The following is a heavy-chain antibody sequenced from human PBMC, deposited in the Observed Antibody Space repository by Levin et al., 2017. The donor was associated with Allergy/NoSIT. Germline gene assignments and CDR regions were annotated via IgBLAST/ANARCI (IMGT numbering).Heavy chain of an antibody. V-gene: IGHV3-23*01. CDR3: ANSQGNYGHLPDYLED. D-gene: IGHD3-16*01. Sequence: LSSETLSLTCAASGFTFSNYAMTWVRQAPGKGLEWVSTVSGDTTYYADSVKGRFTISRDNSKNTVYLQMNSLRGEDTAVYYCANSQGNYGHLPDYLEDWGQGTLVIVSS. J-gene: IGHJ4*02. CDR1: GFTFSNYA. CDR2: VSGDTT.